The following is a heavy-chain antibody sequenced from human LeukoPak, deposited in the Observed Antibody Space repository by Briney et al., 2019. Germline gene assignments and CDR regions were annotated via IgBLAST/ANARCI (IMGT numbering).Heavy chain of an antibody. D-gene: IGHD5-24*01. CDR3: ARDLWLQLDNYYFDY. CDR2: IGTAGKT. V-gene: IGHV3-13*01. CDR1: GFTFSRYD. J-gene: IGHJ4*02. Sequence: PGGSLRLSCAASGFTFSRYDMHWVRQPTGKGLEWLSGIGTAGKTFYPGSVKGRFTISRDNAKNSLYLQMNSLRAEDTAVYYCARDLWLQLDNYYFDYWGQGTLVTVSS.